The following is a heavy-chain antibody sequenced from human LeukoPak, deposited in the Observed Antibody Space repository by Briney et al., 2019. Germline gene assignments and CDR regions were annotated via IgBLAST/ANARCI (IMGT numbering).Heavy chain of an antibody. CDR1: GGSLSGYY. V-gene: IGHV4-34*01. CDR2: INHSGST. D-gene: IGHD3-16*02. CDR3: ARGTRVWGSYRERGNFDY. Sequence: SETLSLTCAVYGGSLSGYYWSWIRQPPGKGLEWIGEINHSGSTNYNPSLKSRVTISVDRSKNQFSLKLNSVTAADTAVYYCARGTRVWGSYRERGNFDYWGQGTLVTVSS. J-gene: IGHJ4*02.